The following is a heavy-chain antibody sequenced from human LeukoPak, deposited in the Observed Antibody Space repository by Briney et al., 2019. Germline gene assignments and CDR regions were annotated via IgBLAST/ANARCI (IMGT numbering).Heavy chain of an antibody. Sequence: PSQTLSLACTVSGGSISSGSYYWSWIRQPAGKGLEWIGRIYTSGSTNYNPSLKSRVTISVDTSKNQFSLKLSSVTAADTAVYYCARDRPSRFLEWFVYYMDVWGKGTTVTVSS. D-gene: IGHD3-3*01. CDR2: IYTSGST. CDR3: ARDRPSRFLEWFVYYMDV. J-gene: IGHJ6*03. V-gene: IGHV4-61*02. CDR1: GGSISSGSYY.